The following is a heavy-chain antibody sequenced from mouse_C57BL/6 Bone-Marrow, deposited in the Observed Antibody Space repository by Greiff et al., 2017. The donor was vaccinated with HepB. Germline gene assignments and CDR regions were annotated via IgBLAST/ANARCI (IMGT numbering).Heavy chain of an antibody. D-gene: IGHD3-2*02. V-gene: IGHV1-61*01. Sequence: VQLQQPGAELVRPGSSVKLSCKASGYTFTSYWMDWVKQRPGQGLEWIGNIYPSDSETHYNQKFKDKATLTVDKSSSTAYMQLSSLTSEDSAVYYCARGHQVSQAPYYFDYWGQGTTLTVSS. CDR2: IYPSDSET. CDR1: GYTFTSYW. CDR3: ARGHQVSQAPYYFDY. J-gene: IGHJ2*01.